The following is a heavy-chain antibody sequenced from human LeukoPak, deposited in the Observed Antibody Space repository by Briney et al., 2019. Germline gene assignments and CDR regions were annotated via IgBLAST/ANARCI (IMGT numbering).Heavy chain of an antibody. Sequence: SETLSLTCAVSGGSISSSNWWSWVRQPPGKGLEWIGEIYHSGSTNYNPSLKSRVTKSVDKSKNQFSLKLSSVTAADTAVYYCARFSHSSGFNYFDYWGQGTLVTVSS. V-gene: IGHV4-4*02. CDR3: ARFSHSSGFNYFDY. J-gene: IGHJ4*02. CDR2: IYHSGST. CDR1: GGSISSSNW. D-gene: IGHD6-19*01.